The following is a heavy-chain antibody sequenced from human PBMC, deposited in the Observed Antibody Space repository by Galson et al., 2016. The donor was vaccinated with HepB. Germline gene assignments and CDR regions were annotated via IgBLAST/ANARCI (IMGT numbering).Heavy chain of an antibody. V-gene: IGHV3-7*02. CDR2: INQDGSGK. CDR3: ATQGKGVWLRRENWFDP. J-gene: IGHJ5*02. D-gene: IGHD5-12*01. Sequence: SLRLSCAASGFNISGHWMSWVRQAPGKGLEWVAHINQDGSGKYYVDSVKGRFTLSRDSGKNSVDLQMNNLRAEDTALDYCATQGKGVWLRRENWFDPWGQGTLVTVSS. CDR1: GFNISGHW.